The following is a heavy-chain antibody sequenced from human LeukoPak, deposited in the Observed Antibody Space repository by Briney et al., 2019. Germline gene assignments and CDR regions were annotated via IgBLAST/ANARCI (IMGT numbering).Heavy chain of an antibody. D-gene: IGHD3-22*01. Sequence: GESLKISCKGSGYSFTSYWIGWARQMPGKGLEWMGIIYPGDSDTRYSPSFQGQVTISADKSISTAYLQWSSLKASDTAMYYCARDRGYDSSGYYYVYDAFDIWGQGTMVTVSS. CDR1: GYSFTSYW. CDR3: ARDRGYDSSGYYYVYDAFDI. V-gene: IGHV5-51*01. CDR2: IYPGDSDT. J-gene: IGHJ3*02.